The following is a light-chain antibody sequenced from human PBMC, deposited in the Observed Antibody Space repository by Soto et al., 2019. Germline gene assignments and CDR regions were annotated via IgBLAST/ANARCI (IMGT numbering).Light chain of an antibody. J-gene: IGKJ2*01. CDR2: GAS. Sequence: EIVLTQSPGILSLSPGERATLSCRASQSISSRYLAWYQQKPGQAPRLLIYGASNRASGIPDRFSGSGSGTDFTLIISRLEPEDFAVYFCQQYGRSPPFSFGQGAKVE. CDR1: QSISSRY. CDR3: QQYGRSPPFS. V-gene: IGKV3-20*01.